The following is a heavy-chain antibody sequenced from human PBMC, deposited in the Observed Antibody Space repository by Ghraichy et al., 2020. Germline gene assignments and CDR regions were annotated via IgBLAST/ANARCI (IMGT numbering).Heavy chain of an antibody. J-gene: IGHJ6*02. CDR1: GLPIPCKDW. Sequence: LRETLSLTCAVSGLPIPCKDWCSWFRQSPGKGLEWIGEILHSGRANYNPALKSRATISIDKSMNQFSLSLYSVTVADTAVYYCARHYPWIDAFGMDVWGQGTTVTVSS. CDR2: ILHSGRA. D-gene: IGHD5-12*01. CDR3: ARHYPWIDAFGMDV. V-gene: IGHV4-4*02.